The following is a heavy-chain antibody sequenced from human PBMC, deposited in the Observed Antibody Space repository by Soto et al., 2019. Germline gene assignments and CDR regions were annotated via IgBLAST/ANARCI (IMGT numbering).Heavy chain of an antibody. CDR2: ISGSGGRS. J-gene: IGHJ4*02. Sequence: EVQLLDSGGGLVQPGGSLRLSCAASGFTFSNYAMTWVRQGPGKGLEWVSGISGSGGRSYYADSVKGRFTISRDNSKSTLYLQMNIPKAEDTAVYYCAKAYFVWSSEQPYYFDYWGQGTLVTVSS. V-gene: IGHV3-23*01. CDR1: GFTFSNYA. CDR3: AKAYFVWSSEQPYYFDY. D-gene: IGHD3-16*01.